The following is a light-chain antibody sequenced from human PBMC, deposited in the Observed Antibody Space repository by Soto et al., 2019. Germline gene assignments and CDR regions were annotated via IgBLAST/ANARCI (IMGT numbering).Light chain of an antibody. CDR1: RSDVGGYNY. V-gene: IGLV2-11*01. CDR2: DVS. J-gene: IGLJ1*01. Sequence: QSVQTQPRSVSGSPGQSVTISCTGTRSDVGGYNYVSWYQQHPGKAPKVMIYDVSERPSGVPDRFSGSKSGNTASLTISGLQAEDEADYYCCSYAGSPRYVLGTGTKLTVL. CDR3: CSYAGSPRYV.